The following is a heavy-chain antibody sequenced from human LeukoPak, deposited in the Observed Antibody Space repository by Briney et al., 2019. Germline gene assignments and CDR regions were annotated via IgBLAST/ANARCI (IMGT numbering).Heavy chain of an antibody. CDR3: ARAYYYYMDV. J-gene: IGHJ6*03. CDR1: GGSISSSNW. V-gene: IGHV4-4*02. CDR2: IYHSGST. Sequence: PSETLSLTCAVSGGSISSSNWWSWVRQPPGKGLEWIGEIYHSGSTNYNPSLESRTTISVDKSKNQFSLKLNSVTAADTAVYYCARAYYYYMDVWGKGTTVSVSS.